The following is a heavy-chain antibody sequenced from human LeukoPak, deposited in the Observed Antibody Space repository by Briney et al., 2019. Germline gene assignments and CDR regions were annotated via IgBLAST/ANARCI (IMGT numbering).Heavy chain of an antibody. Sequence: GGSLPLSLPPSGWNFSGYTMTGLGQAPGRGLEWLSAITSSRGDIYYADSAKGRFTISRDNAKNSLYLQINSLRAEDTAVYYCTRVNGDSVDADYYYYMDVWGKGTTVTVSS. D-gene: IGHD2-21*02. CDR2: ITSSRGDI. CDR3: TRVNGDSVDADYYYYMDV. J-gene: IGHJ6*03. CDR1: GWNFSGYT. V-gene: IGHV3-21*01.